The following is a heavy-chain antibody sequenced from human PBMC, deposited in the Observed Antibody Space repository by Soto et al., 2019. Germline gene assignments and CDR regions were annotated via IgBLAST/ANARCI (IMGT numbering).Heavy chain of an antibody. Sequence: ASVKVSCKASGDTFASFCFSWVRQAPGQGLERLGWISAYNGNTHYAQKVRDRVTLTTDTSTNTAYMELRSLTSDDTAVYYCARDQESITDRILQYWGQGTRVTVSS. CDR3: ARDQESITDRILQY. D-gene: IGHD3-10*01. CDR2: ISAYNGNT. V-gene: IGHV1-18*01. J-gene: IGHJ4*02. CDR1: GDTFASFC.